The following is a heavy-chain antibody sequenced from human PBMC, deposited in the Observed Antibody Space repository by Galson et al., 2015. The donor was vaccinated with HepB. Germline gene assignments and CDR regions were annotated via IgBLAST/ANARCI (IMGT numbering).Heavy chain of an antibody. D-gene: IGHD4-17*01. Sequence: SLRLSCAASGFTFSSYAMHWVRQAPGKGLEWVAVISYDGSNKYYADSVKGRFTISRDNSKNTLYLQMNSLRAEDTAVYYCARPRDYGGQVGLSYWYFELWGRGTLVTVSS. J-gene: IGHJ2*01. CDR2: ISYDGSNK. CDR1: GFTFSSYA. V-gene: IGHV3-30-3*01. CDR3: ARPRDYGGQVGLSYWYFEL.